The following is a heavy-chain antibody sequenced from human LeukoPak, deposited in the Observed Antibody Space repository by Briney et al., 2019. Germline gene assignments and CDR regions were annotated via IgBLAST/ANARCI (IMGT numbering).Heavy chain of an antibody. Sequence: GGSLRLSCAASGLTFSTYGMSWVRQAPGKGLEWISAVSGGGTTSYADSVRGRFTISRDNSKNTLYLQINSLRAEDTAIYYCAKEGGTYDFFGGFFDYWGQGTLVTVSS. V-gene: IGHV3-23*01. D-gene: IGHD3-3*01. J-gene: IGHJ4*02. CDR2: VSGGGTT. CDR1: GLTFSTYG. CDR3: AKEGGTYDFFGGFFDY.